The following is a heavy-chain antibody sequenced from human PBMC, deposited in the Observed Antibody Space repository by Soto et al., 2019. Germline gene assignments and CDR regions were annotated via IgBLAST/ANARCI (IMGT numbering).Heavy chain of an antibody. J-gene: IGHJ2*01. CDR2: INPGGGGT. V-gene: IGHV1-46*01. Sequence: QVQLVQSGAEVKKPGASVQVSCKASGYNFMNYYIYFVRQAPGQGLEWMGIINPGGGGTTYEQRFQGRLTMTRDTSTSTVYMNLSSLKSEDTAVYYCARSSRYCSSTSCPDGYFDLWGRGTLVTVSS. D-gene: IGHD2-2*01. CDR1: GYNFMNYY. CDR3: ARSSRYCSSTSCPDGYFDL.